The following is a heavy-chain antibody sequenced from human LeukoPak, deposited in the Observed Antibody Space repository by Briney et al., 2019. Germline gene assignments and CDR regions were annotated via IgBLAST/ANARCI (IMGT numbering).Heavy chain of an antibody. Sequence: GGSLILSCAASGFPFSSYSMNWVRQAPGKGLEWVSYISSSSSTIYCADSVKGRFTISRDNAKNSLYLQMNSLRGEDTAVYYCARGEAVVVVGNHWGQGTLVTVSS. CDR3: ARGEAVVVVGNH. D-gene: IGHD2-15*01. CDR1: GFPFSSYS. V-gene: IGHV3-48*01. J-gene: IGHJ4*02. CDR2: ISSSSSTI.